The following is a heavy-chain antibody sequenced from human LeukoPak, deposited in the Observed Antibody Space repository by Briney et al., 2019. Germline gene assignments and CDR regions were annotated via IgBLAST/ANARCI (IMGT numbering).Heavy chain of an antibody. CDR3: ARSPAAGITGTTFDY. V-gene: IGHV1-46*01. CDR2: INPSGGST. CDR1: GYTFTSYY. Sequence: ASVKVSCKASGYTFTSYYMHWVRQAPGQGLEWMGIINPSGGSTSYAQKFQGRVTMTRDTSTGTVYMELSSLRSEDTAVYYCARSPAAGITGTTFDYWGQGTLVTVSS. J-gene: IGHJ4*02. D-gene: IGHD1-7*01.